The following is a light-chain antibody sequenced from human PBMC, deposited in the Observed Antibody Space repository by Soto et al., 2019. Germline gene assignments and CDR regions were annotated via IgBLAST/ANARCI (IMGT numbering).Light chain of an antibody. V-gene: IGLV3-1*01. J-gene: IGLJ1*01. CDR2: QDS. Sequence: SYELTQPPSVSVSPGQTASITCSGDKLGDKYACWYQQKPGQSPVLVIYQDSKRPSGIPERFSGSNSGNTATLTISGTQAMDEADYYCQAWDSSTAGVFGTGTKLTVL. CDR3: QAWDSSTAGV. CDR1: KLGDKY.